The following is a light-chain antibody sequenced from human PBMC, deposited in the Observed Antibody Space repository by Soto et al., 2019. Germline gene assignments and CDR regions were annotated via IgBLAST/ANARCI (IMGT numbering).Light chain of an antibody. CDR3: QQYGSFSPIT. Sequence: DIQMTQSPSTLSASVGDRVTITCRASRSISNWLAWYQQRPGIAPNLLIFDASILQSGVPSRFSGSGSGTEFTLSISRLQTDDFATYYCQQYGSFSPITFGGGTKVDNK. J-gene: IGKJ4*01. V-gene: IGKV1-5*01. CDR2: DAS. CDR1: RSISNW.